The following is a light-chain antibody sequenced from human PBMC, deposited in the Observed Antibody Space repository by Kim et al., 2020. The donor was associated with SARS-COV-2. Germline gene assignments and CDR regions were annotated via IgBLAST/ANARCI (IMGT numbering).Light chain of an antibody. V-gene: IGKV1-12*01. CDR3: QQANSFPWT. CDR1: QGISSW. J-gene: IGKJ1*01. Sequence: AFVGDSVTITCRASQGISSWLAWYQQKPGKAPILLIYAASNLQSGVPSRFSGSGSGTDFTLTISRLQPEDSATYYCQQANSFPWTFGQGTKVEIK. CDR2: AAS.